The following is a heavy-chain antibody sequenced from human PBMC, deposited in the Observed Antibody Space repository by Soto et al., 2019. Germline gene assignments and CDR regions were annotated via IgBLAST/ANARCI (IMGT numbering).Heavy chain of an antibody. V-gene: IGHV1-18*01. CDR1: GYTFTSYG. CDR3: ARDRSGSYYYYYGMDV. D-gene: IGHD3-10*01. CDR2: ISAYNGNT. J-gene: IGHJ6*02. Sequence: ASVKVSCKASGYTFTSYGISWVRQAPGQGLEWMGWISAYNGNTNYAQKLQGRVTMTTDTSTSTAYMELRSLRSDDTAVYYCARDRSGSYYYYYGMDVWGQGPRSPSP.